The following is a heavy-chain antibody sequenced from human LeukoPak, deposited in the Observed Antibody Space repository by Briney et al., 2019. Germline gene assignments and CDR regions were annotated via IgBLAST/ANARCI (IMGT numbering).Heavy chain of an antibody. CDR3: ARDQGYCTSASCSIDY. J-gene: IGHJ4*02. D-gene: IGHD2-2*01. V-gene: IGHV1-18*01. CDR1: GYSFTTYA. CDR2: ISAYNGNT. Sequence: ASVKVSCKASGYSFTTYAISWVRQAPGQGLEWMGRISAYNGNTNYAQKLQGRVTMTTDTFTNTAYMDLRSLRSDDTAVYYCARDQGYCTSASCSIDYWGQGTLVTVSS.